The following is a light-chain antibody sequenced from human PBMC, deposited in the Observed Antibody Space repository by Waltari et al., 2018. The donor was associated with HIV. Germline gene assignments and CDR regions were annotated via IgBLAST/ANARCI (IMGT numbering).Light chain of an antibody. V-gene: IGLV2-11*01. CDR2: DVS. J-gene: IGLJ2*01. CDR1: SSDVGGYNY. Sequence: QSALTQPCSVSGSPGQSVTISCTGTSSDVGGYNYVSWYQQHPGKAPKLMIYDVSKRPSGVPDRFSGSKSGNTASLTISGLQAEDEADYYCCSYAGSYTFVFGGGTKLTVL. CDR3: CSYAGSYTFV.